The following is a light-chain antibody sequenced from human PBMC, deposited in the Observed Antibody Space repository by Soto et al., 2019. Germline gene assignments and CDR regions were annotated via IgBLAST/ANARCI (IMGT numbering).Light chain of an antibody. V-gene: IGKV3-15*01. CDR1: QSVGNN. Sequence: EIVLTQSPVTLSVSTGERATLSCRASQSVGNNLGWYQQRPGQAPRLLIIGVSTRATGVHAKFSGSGSGTEFSLTINNLQSEDSAIYYCHQYASWSPFTFGQGTRLEIK. CDR3: HQYASWSPFT. J-gene: IGKJ5*01. CDR2: GVS.